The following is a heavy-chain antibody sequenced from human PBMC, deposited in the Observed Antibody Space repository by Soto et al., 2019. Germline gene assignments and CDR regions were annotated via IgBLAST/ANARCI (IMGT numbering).Heavy chain of an antibody. CDR1: GYTFTSYY. D-gene: IGHD6-13*01. CDR3: ARSLDDLAYIAASQGYYMDV. CDR2: INPSGGST. J-gene: IGHJ6*03. V-gene: IGHV1-46*03. Sequence: QVQLVQSGAEVKKPGASVKVSCKASGYTFTSYYMHWVRQAPGQGLEWMGIINPSGGSTSYAQKFQGRVTMTWDTSTSTVYMELSSLRSEDTAVYYCARSLDDLAYIAASQGYYMDVWGKGTTVTVSS.